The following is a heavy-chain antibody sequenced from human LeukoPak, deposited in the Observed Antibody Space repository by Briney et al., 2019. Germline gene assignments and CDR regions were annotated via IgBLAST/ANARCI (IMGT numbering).Heavy chain of an antibody. CDR1: GYTFTSYG. CDR2: ISAYNGNT. CDR3: AREVADYGDYGWFDP. V-gene: IGHV1-18*01. J-gene: IGHJ5*02. D-gene: IGHD4-17*01. Sequence: GASVKVSCKASGYTFTSYGISWVQQAPGQGLEWMGWISAYNGNTNYAQKLQGRVTMTTDTSTSTAYMELRSLRSDDTAVYYCAREVADYGDYGWFDPWGQGTLVTVSS.